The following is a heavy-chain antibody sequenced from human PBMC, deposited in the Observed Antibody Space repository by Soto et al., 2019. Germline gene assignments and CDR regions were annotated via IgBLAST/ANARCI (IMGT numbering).Heavy chain of an antibody. V-gene: IGHV4-39*07. D-gene: IGHD6-19*01. J-gene: IGHJ4*02. Sequence: QLQLQESGPGLVKPSETLSLTCTVSGGSISSSSYYWGWIRQPPGKGLEWIGSIYYSGSTYYNPSLKSRVTISVDTSKNQFSLKLSSVTAADTAVYYCARLAVAGGGYYFDYWGQGTLVTVSS. CDR2: IYYSGST. CDR3: ARLAVAGGGYYFDY. CDR1: GGSISSSSYY.